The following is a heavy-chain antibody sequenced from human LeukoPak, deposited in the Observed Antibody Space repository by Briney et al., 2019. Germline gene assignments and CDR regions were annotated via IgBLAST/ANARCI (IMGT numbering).Heavy chain of an antibody. CDR3: ATQMLVSYYFDY. J-gene: IGHJ4*02. CDR1: GFTFSSYS. CDR2: ISSSSSYI. V-gene: IGHV3-21*01. D-gene: IGHD6-13*01. Sequence: GGSLRLSCAASGFTFSSYSMNWVRQAPGKGLEWVSSISSSSSYIYYADSVKGRFTISRDNAKNTLYLQMNSLRAEDTAVYYCATQMLVSYYFDYWGQGTLVTVSS.